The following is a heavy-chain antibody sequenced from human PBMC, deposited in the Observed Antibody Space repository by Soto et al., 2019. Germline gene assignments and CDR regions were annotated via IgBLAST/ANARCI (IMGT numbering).Heavy chain of an antibody. CDR3: ARDHGGDYGDYGGHFDY. Sequence: VQLVESGGGVVQPGRSLRLSCAASGFTFSSYAMHWVRQAPGKGLEWVAVISYDGSNKYYADSVKGRFTISRDNSKNTLYLQMNSLRAEDTAVYYCARDHGGDYGDYGGHFDYWGQGTLVTVSS. V-gene: IGHV3-30-3*01. CDR1: GFTFSSYA. D-gene: IGHD4-17*01. J-gene: IGHJ4*02. CDR2: ISYDGSNK.